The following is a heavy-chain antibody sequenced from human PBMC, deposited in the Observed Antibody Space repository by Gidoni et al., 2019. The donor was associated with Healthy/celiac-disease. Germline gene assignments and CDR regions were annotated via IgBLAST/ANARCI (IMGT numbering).Heavy chain of an antibody. CDR3: AKQAVYGDSPYYFDY. J-gene: IGHJ4*02. CDR2: IIPIFGPA. Sequence: QVQLVQAGAEVKKPGSSVKVSCKASGGTVSSYAISWVRQAPGQGLAWMGGIIPIFGPANYAQKFQGRVTLPADKSTSTAYMELSSLRSEDPAVYYCAKQAVYGDSPYYFDYWGQGTLVTVSS. CDR1: GGTVSSYA. V-gene: IGHV1-69*06. D-gene: IGHD4-17*01.